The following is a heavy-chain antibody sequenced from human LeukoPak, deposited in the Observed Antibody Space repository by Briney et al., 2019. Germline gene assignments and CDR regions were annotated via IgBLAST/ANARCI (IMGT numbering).Heavy chain of an antibody. Sequence: ASVKVSCKASGYTLTGLSMHWVRQAPGQGLEWMGCINPDTGGTNYAQKFQGRVTMTRDTSTSTAYMELSRLRSDDTAIYYCAREHSITWYKFSRYYSYYMDVWGKGTTVTISS. D-gene: IGHD6-13*01. J-gene: IGHJ6*03. CDR1: GYTLTGLS. CDR3: AREHSITWYKFSRYYSYYMDV. CDR2: INPDTGGT. V-gene: IGHV1-2*02.